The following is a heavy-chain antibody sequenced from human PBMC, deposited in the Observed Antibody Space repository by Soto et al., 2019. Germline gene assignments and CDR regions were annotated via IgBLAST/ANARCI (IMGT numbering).Heavy chain of an antibody. J-gene: IGHJ6*01. CDR3: ARSLVGARGEILYHGMDV. D-gene: IGHD1-26*01. CDR2: INAGNGDT. Sequence: QVQLVQSGTEVKKPGASVKVSCLASAYTFTSYAIHWVRQAPGQRLEWMGWINAGNGDTKYSQKFQARATITRDTSASTAYMELSGLTSGDTAVYYCARSLVGARGEILYHGMDVWGQGTTVTVSS. V-gene: IGHV1-3*01. CDR1: AYTFTSYA.